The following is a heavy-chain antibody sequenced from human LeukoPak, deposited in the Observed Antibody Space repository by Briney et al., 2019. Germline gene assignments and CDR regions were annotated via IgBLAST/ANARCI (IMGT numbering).Heavy chain of an antibody. CDR3: ARTTEGGYSYGYFYYYYMDV. J-gene: IGHJ6*03. V-gene: IGHV4-61*05. Sequence: SSETLSLTCAVSGGSIDSSSYYWGWIRQPPGKGLGWIGYIYYSGSTNYKSSLKSRVTISVDTPKNQFSLKLSSVTAADTAVYYCARTTEGGYSYGYFYYYYMDVWGKGTTVTISS. D-gene: IGHD5-18*01. CDR1: GGSIDSSSYY. CDR2: IYYSGST.